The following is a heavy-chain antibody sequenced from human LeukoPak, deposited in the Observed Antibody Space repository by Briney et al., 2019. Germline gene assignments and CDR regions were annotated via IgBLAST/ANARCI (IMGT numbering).Heavy chain of an antibody. J-gene: IGHJ4*02. CDR2: INHSGST. V-gene: IGHV4-34*01. CDR3: ASTERCSTTCPLDY. CDR1: GGSFRGYY. Sequence: SETLSLTCAVYGGSFRGYYWSWIRQPPGKGLEWIGEINHSGSTNYNPSLKSRVTISLGTSMKKFSLKLNSVTAANTAGYYCASTERCSTTCPLDYWGQGTLVTVSS. D-gene: IGHD2-2*01.